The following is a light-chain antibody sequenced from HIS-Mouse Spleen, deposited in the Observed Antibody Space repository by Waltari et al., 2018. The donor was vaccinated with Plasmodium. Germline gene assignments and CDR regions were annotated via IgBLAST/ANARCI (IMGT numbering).Light chain of an antibody. V-gene: IGLV2-18*02. J-gene: IGLJ2*01. Sequence: QSALTQPPSVSGSPGQSVTISCTGTSSDVGSYNRVSWYQQPPGTAPKLRIYEVSNRPWGVPYRFSGSKSGNTASLTISGLQAEDEADYYCSSYTSSSTYVVFGGGTKLTVL. CDR2: EVS. CDR3: SSYTSSSTYVV. CDR1: SSDVGSYNR.